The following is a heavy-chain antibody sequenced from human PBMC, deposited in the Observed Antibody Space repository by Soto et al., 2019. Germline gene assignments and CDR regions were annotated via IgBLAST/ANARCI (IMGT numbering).Heavy chain of an antibody. V-gene: IGHV4-59*08. D-gene: IGHD2-2*01. Sequence: SETLSLTCTVSGRSISSYYWSWIRQPPGKGLELIGYIYYSGSTNYNPPHKSRVTIAVDTSKNQFSLKLSSVTAADTAVYYCARRGSTNPYYYYYMDVWGKGTTVTVSS. J-gene: IGHJ6*03. CDR3: ARRGSTNPYYYYYMDV. CDR2: IYYSGST. CDR1: GRSISSYY.